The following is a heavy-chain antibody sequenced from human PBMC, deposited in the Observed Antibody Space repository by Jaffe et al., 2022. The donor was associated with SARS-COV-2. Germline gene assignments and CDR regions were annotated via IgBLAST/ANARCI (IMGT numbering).Heavy chain of an antibody. CDR2: IKQDGSEK. Sequence: EVQLVESGGGLVQPGGSLRLSCAASGFTFSSYWMSWVRQAPGKGLEWVANIKQDGSEKYYVDSVKGRFTISRDNAKNSLYLQMNSLRAEDTAVYYCARAFGYCSGGSCPAEYFQHWGQGTLVTVSS. V-gene: IGHV3-7*03. CDR3: ARAFGYCSGGSCPAEYFQH. CDR1: GFTFSSYW. D-gene: IGHD2-15*01. J-gene: IGHJ1*01.